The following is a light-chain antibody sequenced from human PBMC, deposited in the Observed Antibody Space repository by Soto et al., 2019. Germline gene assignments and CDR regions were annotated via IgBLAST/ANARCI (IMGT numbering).Light chain of an antibody. Sequence: QSALTQPASVSGSPGQSITISCTGTSSDVGGYNYVSWYQQHPGKAPKLMIYEVSNRPSGVSNRFSGSKSGNTASLTISGLQAEGEADYYCSSYPSRRPVVFGGGPKLTVL. V-gene: IGLV2-14*01. CDR3: SSYPSRRPVV. CDR2: EVS. CDR1: SSDVGGYNY. J-gene: IGLJ2*01.